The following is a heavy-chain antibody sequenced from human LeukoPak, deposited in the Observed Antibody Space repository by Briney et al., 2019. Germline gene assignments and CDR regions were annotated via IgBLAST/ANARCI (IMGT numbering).Heavy chain of an antibody. Sequence: SETLSLTCTVSSGSISSYYWSWTRQPAGKGLEWIGRIFASGSTNYNPSLKSRVTLSVDTSKNQFSLNLSSVTAADTAVYYCAREGTGSGYDRRNDYWGQGTLVTVSS. CDR1: SGSISSYY. CDR3: AREGTGSGYDRRNDY. J-gene: IGHJ4*02. CDR2: IFASGST. D-gene: IGHD5-12*01. V-gene: IGHV4-4*07.